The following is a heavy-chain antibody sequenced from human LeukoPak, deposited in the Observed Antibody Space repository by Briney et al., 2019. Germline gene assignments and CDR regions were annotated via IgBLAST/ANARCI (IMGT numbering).Heavy chain of an antibody. Sequence: PGGSLRLSCAASGFTFSSYSMNWVRQAPGKGLEWVSSISSSSSYIYYADSVKGRFTISRDNAKNSLYLQMNSLRAGDTAVYYCARTSRASDAFDIWGQGTMVTVSS. V-gene: IGHV3-21*01. CDR2: ISSSSSYI. D-gene: IGHD2-2*01. J-gene: IGHJ3*02. CDR3: ARTSRASDAFDI. CDR1: GFTFSSYS.